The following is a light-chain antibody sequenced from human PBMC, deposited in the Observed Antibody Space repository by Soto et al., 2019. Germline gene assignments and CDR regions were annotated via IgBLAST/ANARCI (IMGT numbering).Light chain of an antibody. Sequence: QSVLTQTPSVSGAPGQRVTISCTGSSSNIGAGYDVHWYQQLPGTAPKLLIYRNSNRPSGVPDRFSGSKSGTSASLAITGLQAEVEADYYCQSYDSSLSGSKVFGGGTKLTVL. CDR3: QSYDSSLSGSKV. J-gene: IGLJ2*01. CDR2: RNS. CDR1: SSNIGAGYD. V-gene: IGLV1-40*01.